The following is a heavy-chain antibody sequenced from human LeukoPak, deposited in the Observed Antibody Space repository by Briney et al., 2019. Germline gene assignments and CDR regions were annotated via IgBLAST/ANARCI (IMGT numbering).Heavy chain of an antibody. V-gene: IGHV5-51*01. D-gene: IGHD4-17*01. CDR1: GSIFTSYW. Sequence: SGASLQISCEGSGSIFTSYWIGWVRQLPGKGLEWMGIIYPGDSDTRDSPSFQGQVTISANKSISTAYLQWSSLKASDTAMYYCARREPGDYGSYYFDYWGQGTLVTVSS. CDR3: ARREPGDYGSYYFDY. J-gene: IGHJ4*02. CDR2: IYPGDSDT.